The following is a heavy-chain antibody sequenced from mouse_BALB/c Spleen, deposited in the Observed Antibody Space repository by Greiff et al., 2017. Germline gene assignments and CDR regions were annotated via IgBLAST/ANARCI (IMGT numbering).Heavy chain of an antibody. V-gene: IGHV1-20*02. J-gene: IGHJ3*01. Sequence: VQLQQSGPELVKPGASVKISCKASGYSFTGYFMNWVMQSHGKSLEWIGRINPYNGDTFYNQKFKGKATLTVDKSSSTAHMELRSLASEDSAVYYCAPVWNDGYYGFAYWGQGTLVTVSA. D-gene: IGHD2-3*01. CDR1: GYSFTGYF. CDR2: INPYNGDT. CDR3: APVWNDGYYGFAY.